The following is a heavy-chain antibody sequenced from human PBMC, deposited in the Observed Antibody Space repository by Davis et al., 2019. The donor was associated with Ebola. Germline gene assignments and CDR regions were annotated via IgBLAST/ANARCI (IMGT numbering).Heavy chain of an antibody. CDR3: ARRPISGYQYGDAFDI. D-gene: IGHD3-22*01. CDR1: GGSFSGYY. V-gene: IGHV4-34*01. Sequence: SETLSLTCAVYGGSFSGYYWSWIRQPPGKGLEWIGEINHSGSTDYNPSLKSRVTISVDTSKNHFSLELSSVAAADTAVYYCARRPISGYQYGDAFDIWGQGTMVTVSS. J-gene: IGHJ3*02. CDR2: INHSGST.